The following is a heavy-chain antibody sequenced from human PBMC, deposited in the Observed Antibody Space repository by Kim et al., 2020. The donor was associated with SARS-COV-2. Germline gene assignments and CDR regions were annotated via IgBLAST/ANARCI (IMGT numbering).Heavy chain of an antibody. V-gene: IGHV3-33*08. CDR1: GFTFSSYG. J-gene: IGHJ6*02. Sequence: GGSLRLSCAASGFTFSSYGMHWVRQAPGKGLEWVAVIWYDGSNKYYADSVKGRFTISRDNSKNTLYLQMNSLRAEDTAVYYCARDSYYYDSSGYYYSPWYYYGMNVWAKGP. CDR3: ARDSYYYDSSGYYYSPWYYYGMNV. CDR2: IWYDGSNK. D-gene: IGHD3-22*01.